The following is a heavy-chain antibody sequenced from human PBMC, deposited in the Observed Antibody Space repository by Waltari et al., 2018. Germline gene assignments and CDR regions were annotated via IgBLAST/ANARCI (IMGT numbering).Heavy chain of an antibody. CDR2: INHSGST. CDR3: ARDRAEYISSNSGYTIMS. CDR1: GGSFSGYY. V-gene: IGHV4-34*01. Sequence: QVQLQQWGAGLLKPSETLSLTCAVYGGSFSGYYWSWIRQPPGKGLEWIGEINHSGSTNYNPSLKSRVTISVDTSKNQFSLKLSSVTAADTAVYYCARDRAEYISSNSGYTIMSWGQGTLVTVSS. D-gene: IGHD6-6*01. J-gene: IGHJ5*02.